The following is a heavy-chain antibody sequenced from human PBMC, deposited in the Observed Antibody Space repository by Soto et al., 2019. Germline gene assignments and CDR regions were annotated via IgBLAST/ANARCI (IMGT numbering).Heavy chain of an antibody. V-gene: IGHV4-30-2*01. D-gene: IGHD1-26*01. CDR1: GGSISSGGYS. CDR3: ASVEKTGRGFDP. CDR2: IYHSGST. Sequence: SETLSLTCAVSGGSISSGGYSWSWIRQPPGKGLEWIGYIYHSGSTYYNPSLKSRVTISVDRSKNQFSLKLSSVTAADTAVYYCASVEKTGRGFDPSGQGHLVTVSS. J-gene: IGHJ5*02.